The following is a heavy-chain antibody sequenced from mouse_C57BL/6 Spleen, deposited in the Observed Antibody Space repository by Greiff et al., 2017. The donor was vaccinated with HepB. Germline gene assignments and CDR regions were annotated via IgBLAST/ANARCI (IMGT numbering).Heavy chain of an antibody. J-gene: IGHJ4*01. Sequence: QVQLQQPGAELVRPGTSVKLSCKASGYTFTSYWMHWVKQRPGQGLEWIGVIDPSDSYTNYNQKFKGKATLTVDTSSSTAYMQLSSLTSEDSAVYYCAREGIYGSSSYAMDYWGQGTSVTVSS. CDR2: IDPSDSYT. CDR1: GYTFTSYW. CDR3: AREGIYGSSSYAMDY. V-gene: IGHV1-59*01. D-gene: IGHD1-1*01.